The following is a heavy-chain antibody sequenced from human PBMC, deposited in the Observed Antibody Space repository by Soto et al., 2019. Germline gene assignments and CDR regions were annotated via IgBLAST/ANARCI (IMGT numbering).Heavy chain of an antibody. D-gene: IGHD3-22*01. V-gene: IGHV3-33*01. J-gene: IGHJ5*02. CDR2: IWFDGSKK. Sequence: WGSLRLSCAASGFKFRNYAIHWVRQAPGKGLEWLAVIWFDGSKKYYADSVKGRFTISRDNSKNTVYLDMNSLTADDSGVFYCARAHTMMILDRFDPWGHGTLVTVSS. CDR1: GFKFRNYA. CDR3: ARAHTMMILDRFDP.